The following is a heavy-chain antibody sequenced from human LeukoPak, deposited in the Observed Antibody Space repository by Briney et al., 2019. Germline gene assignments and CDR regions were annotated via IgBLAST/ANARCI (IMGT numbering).Heavy chain of an antibody. Sequence: GRSLSLSCVASGFTFSSYGMHWVRQAPGKGLEWVAVISYDGSNKYYADSVKGRFTISRDNSKNTLYLQMNSLRAEDTTVYYCAKYSIWFGELLSGGMDVWGQGTTVTVSS. CDR3: AKYSIWFGELLSGGMDV. J-gene: IGHJ6*02. D-gene: IGHD3-10*01. CDR1: GFTFSSYG. V-gene: IGHV3-30*18. CDR2: ISYDGSNK.